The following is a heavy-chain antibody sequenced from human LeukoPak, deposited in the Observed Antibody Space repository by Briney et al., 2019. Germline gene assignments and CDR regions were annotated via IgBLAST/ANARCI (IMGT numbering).Heavy chain of an antibody. Sequence: GGSLRLSCAASGFTFSSYSMNWVRQAPGRGLEWVSSISSSSSYIYYADSVKGRFTISRDNAKNSLYLQMNSLRVEDTAVYYCAKSEGSSSWIYFGFWGQGTLLTVSS. J-gene: IGHJ4*02. CDR1: GFTFSSYS. D-gene: IGHD6-13*01. CDR3: AKSEGSSSWIYFGF. V-gene: IGHV3-21*01. CDR2: ISSSSSYI.